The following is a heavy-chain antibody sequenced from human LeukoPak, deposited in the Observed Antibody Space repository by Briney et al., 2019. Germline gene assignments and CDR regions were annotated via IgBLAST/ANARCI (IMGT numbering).Heavy chain of an antibody. J-gene: IGHJ3*02. D-gene: IGHD4-17*01. CDR3: TRCHYGDHEARAFDI. V-gene: IGHV3-49*03. CDR2: IRSKAYGGTT. CDR1: GFTFGDYA. Sequence: GGSLRLSCTASGFTFGDYAMSWFRQAPGKGLEWVDFIRSKAYGGTTEYAASVKGRFTISRDDSKSIAYLQMNSLKTEDTAVYYCTRCHYGDHEARAFDIWGQGTMVTVSS.